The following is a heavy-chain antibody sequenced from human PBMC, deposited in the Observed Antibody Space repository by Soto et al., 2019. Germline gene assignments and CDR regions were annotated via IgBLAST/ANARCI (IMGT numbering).Heavy chain of an antibody. CDR3: AKGNLLEFSMCYYFDY. CDR1: GFTFSSYG. CDR2: ISYDGSNK. Sequence: GGSLRLSCAASGFTFSSYGMHWVRQAPGKGLEWVAVISYDGSNKYYADSVKGRFTIFRDNSKNTLYLQMNSLRAEDTAVYYCAKGNLLEFSMCYYFDYWGQGTLVTVSS. D-gene: IGHD1-1*01. J-gene: IGHJ4*02. V-gene: IGHV3-30*18.